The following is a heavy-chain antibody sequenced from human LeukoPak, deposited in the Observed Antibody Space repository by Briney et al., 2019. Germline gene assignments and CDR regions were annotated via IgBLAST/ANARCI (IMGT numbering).Heavy chain of an antibody. V-gene: IGHV4-39*01. Sequence: SETLSLTCTVSGGSISSSSYYWGWIRQPPGKGLEWIGSIYYSGSTYYNPSLKSRVTISVDTSKNQFSLKLSSVTAADTAVYYCASPSWGFGELLHLLVHNWFDPWGQGTLVTVSS. D-gene: IGHD3-10*01. CDR1: GGSISSSSYY. CDR2: IYYSGST. CDR3: ASPSWGFGELLHLLVHNWFDP. J-gene: IGHJ5*02.